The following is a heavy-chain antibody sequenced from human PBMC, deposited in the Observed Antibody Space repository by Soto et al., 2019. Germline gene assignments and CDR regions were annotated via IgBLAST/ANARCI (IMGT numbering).Heavy chain of an antibody. Sequence: QVQLVESGGGVVQPGRSLRLSCAASGFTFSSYGMHWVRQAPGKGLEWVAVISYDGSNKYYADSVKGRFTITRDNSKNTVYMQMSSLRAEDTAVYYCAKDLGSYDGSGRMDRGAFDIWGQGTMVTVSS. D-gene: IGHD3-22*01. CDR1: GFTFSSYG. J-gene: IGHJ3*02. CDR3: AKDLGSYDGSGRMDRGAFDI. V-gene: IGHV3-30*18. CDR2: ISYDGSNK.